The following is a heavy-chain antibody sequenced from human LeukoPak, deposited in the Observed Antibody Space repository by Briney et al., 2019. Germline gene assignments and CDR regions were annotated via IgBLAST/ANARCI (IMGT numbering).Heavy chain of an antibody. Sequence: SETLSLTCTVSGGSISIYYWNWMRQSAGKGLEWIGRIFTSGITNYTPSLKSRVTMSVDTSKNQFSLNLSSVIAADTAIYYCARETSGTYYNPLGYMDVWGKGTTVTVSS. CDR1: GGSISIYY. D-gene: IGHD3-10*01. V-gene: IGHV4-4*07. J-gene: IGHJ6*03. CDR2: IFTSGIT. CDR3: ARETSGTYYNPLGYMDV.